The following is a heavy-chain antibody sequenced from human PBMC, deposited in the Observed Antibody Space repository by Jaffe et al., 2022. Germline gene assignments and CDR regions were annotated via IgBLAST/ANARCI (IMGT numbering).Heavy chain of an antibody. Sequence: EVQLVESGGGLVQPGGSLRLSCAASGFTFSSYNMNWVRQAPGKGLEWVSYISSGSTTIYYADSVKGRFTISRDNAKNSLYLQMNSLRAEDTAVYYCARAHWNADDAFDIWGQGTMVTVSS. V-gene: IGHV3-48*01. D-gene: IGHD1-1*01. CDR1: GFTFSSYN. CDR2: ISSGSTTI. J-gene: IGHJ3*02. CDR3: ARAHWNADDAFDI.